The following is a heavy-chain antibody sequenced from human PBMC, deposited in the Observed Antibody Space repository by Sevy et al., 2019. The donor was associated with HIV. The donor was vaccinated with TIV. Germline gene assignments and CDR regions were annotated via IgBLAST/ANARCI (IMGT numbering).Heavy chain of an antibody. CDR1: GFTFSSYA. J-gene: IGHJ4*02. Sequence: GGSLRLSCAASGFTFSSYAMHWVRQAPGKGLEWVAVISYDGSNKYYADSVKGRFTISRDNSNNTLYLQMNSLRAEDTAVYYCARSIDDSSGYIDYWGQGTLVTVSS. D-gene: IGHD3-22*01. CDR3: ARSIDDSSGYIDY. V-gene: IGHV3-30-3*01. CDR2: ISYDGSNK.